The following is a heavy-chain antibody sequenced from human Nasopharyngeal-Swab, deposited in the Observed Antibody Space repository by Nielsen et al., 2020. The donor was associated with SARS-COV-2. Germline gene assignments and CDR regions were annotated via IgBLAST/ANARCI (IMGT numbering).Heavy chain of an antibody. CDR1: VFTFSRYA. Sequence: GGPLRLSFAASVFTFSRYAMSSFRQAPGKGLEWVANIKQDGSEKYYVDSVKGRFTISRDNAKNSLYLQMNSLRAEDTAVYYCARKPPQQLVGGEFDYWGQGTLVTVSS. CDR3: ARKPPQQLVGGEFDY. V-gene: IGHV3-7*01. D-gene: IGHD6-13*01. CDR2: IKQDGSEK. J-gene: IGHJ4*02.